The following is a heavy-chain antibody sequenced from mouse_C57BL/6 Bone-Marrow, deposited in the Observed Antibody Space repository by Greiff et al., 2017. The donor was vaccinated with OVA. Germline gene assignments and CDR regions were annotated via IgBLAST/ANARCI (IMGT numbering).Heavy chain of an antibody. CDR1: GYTFTSYW. Sequence: QVQLQQPGAELVKPGASVKLSCKASGYTFTSYWMHWVKQRPGQGLEWIGMIHPNSGSTNYNEKFKSKATLTVDKSSSTAYMQLSSLTSEDSAVYYWARRRRVWYFDVWGTGTTVTVSS. V-gene: IGHV1-64*01. CDR3: ARRRRVWYFDV. D-gene: IGHD2-12*01. CDR2: IHPNSGST. J-gene: IGHJ1*03.